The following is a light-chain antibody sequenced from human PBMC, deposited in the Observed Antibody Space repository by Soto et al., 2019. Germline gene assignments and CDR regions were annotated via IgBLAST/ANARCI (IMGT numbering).Light chain of an antibody. CDR1: SSDIGGYYY. J-gene: IGLJ1*01. CDR2: QVS. CDR3: FSYKSTANSV. V-gene: IGLV2-14*01. Sequence: SFLTHPSSVSGCPGHSISISWTGTSSDIGGYYYVSWYQHHPGKAPKLIIYQVSNRPSGVSNRFSGSKSGNTASLTISGLQAEDETDYYCFSYKSTANSVFGNAPTLPVL.